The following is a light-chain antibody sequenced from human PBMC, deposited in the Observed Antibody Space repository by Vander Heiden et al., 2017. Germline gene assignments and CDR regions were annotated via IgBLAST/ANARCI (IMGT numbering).Light chain of an antibody. CDR1: NIGSKS. V-gene: IGLV3-21*02. CDR2: DDN. Sequence: SYVLTQPPSVSVAPGQTARIPCGASNIGSKSVHWYQQKPGQAPVLVVYDDNDRPSGIPERFSGSNSGNTATLTISRVDAGDEADYYCQVWESSSDYHYVFGTETRVTVL. CDR3: QVWESSSDYHYV. J-gene: IGLJ1*01.